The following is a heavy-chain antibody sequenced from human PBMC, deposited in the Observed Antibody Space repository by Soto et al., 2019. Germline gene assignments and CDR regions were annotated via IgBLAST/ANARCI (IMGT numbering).Heavy chain of an antibody. CDR1: GFSLSNYW. CDR3: ARSNNVPSKYLDV. CDR2: LKQDGSEK. D-gene: IGHD2-8*01. V-gene: IGHV3-7*01. J-gene: IGHJ6*04. Sequence: EVQLVESGEGLVQPGGSLRLSCAASGFSLSNYWMSWVSQAPGKGLEWVANLKQDGSEKYYVDSVKGRFTISRDNAKNSLYLQMNSLRAEDTAVYFCARSNNVPSKYLDVWGKGTTVTVSS.